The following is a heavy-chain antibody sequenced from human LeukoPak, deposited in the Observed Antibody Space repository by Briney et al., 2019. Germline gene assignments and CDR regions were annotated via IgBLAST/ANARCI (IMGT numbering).Heavy chain of an antibody. J-gene: IGHJ4*02. D-gene: IGHD4-11*01. CDR1: GGSISSGSYY. CDR3: ASLNNDYLFDFEN. V-gene: IGHV4-61*02. Sequence: PSETLSLTCTVSGGSISSGSYYWSWIRQPAGKGLEWIGRIYTSGSTNYNPSLKSRVTISVDTSENHFSLRLGSVTAADTAVYYCASLNNDYLFDFENWGQGTLVTVSS. CDR2: IYTSGST.